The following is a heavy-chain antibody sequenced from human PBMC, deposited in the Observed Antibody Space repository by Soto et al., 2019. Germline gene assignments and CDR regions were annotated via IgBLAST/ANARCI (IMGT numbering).Heavy chain of an antibody. J-gene: IGHJ5*02. V-gene: IGHV4-34*01. CDR2: MYYTGNK. Sequence: SETLSLTCSLYSGSLSGYYWSWIRQPPGKGLEWIGAMYYTGNKNYNPSLESRVTMSVDTSKNQFSLKLSSVTPTDTAVYYCARRSSSSLGSLFDPWGRGILVTVSS. CDR1: SGSLSGYY. D-gene: IGHD6-6*01. CDR3: ARRSSSSLGSLFDP.